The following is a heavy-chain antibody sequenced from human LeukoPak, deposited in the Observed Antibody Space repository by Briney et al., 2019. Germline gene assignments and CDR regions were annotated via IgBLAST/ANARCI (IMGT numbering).Heavy chain of an antibody. V-gene: IGHV3-33*01. CDR3: ARDSGTWFYLQD. Sequence: GWSLTLSCAASGFSFGSYGMHWVRQAPGKGRDGVACISYVGSHQYYADSVRGRFTISSDNPKDTLYLQVNSLRGEDTAVYFFARDSGTWFYLQDWGQGTLVSVSS. CDR1: GFSFGSYG. CDR2: ISYVGSHQ. D-gene: IGHD2/OR15-2a*01. J-gene: IGHJ4*03.